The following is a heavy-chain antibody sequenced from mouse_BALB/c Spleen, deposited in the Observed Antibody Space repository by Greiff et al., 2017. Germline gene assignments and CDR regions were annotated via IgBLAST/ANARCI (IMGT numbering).Heavy chain of an antibody. V-gene: IGHV3-6*02. CDR1: GYSITSGYY. D-gene: IGHD2-4*01. CDR3: AREGGIYYDYDVGY. Sequence: VQLKQSGPGLVKPSQSLSLTCSVTGYSITSGYYWNWIRQFPGNKLEWMGYISYDGSNNYNPSLKNRISITRDTSKNQFFLKLNSVTTEDTATYYCAREGGIYYDYDVGYWGQGTSVTVSS. CDR2: ISYDGSN. J-gene: IGHJ4*01.